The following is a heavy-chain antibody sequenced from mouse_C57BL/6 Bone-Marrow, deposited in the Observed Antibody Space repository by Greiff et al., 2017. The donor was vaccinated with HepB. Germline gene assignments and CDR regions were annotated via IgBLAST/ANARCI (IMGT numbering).Heavy chain of an antibody. D-gene: IGHD2-5*01. Sequence: EVQLQESGGGLVKPGGSLKLSCAASGFTFSDYGMHWVRQAPEKGLEWVAYISSGSSTIYYADTVKGRFTISRDNAKNTLFLQMTSLRSEDTAMYYCASSSNYDAMDYWGQGTSVTVSS. CDR2: ISSGSSTI. CDR1: GFTFSDYG. J-gene: IGHJ4*01. CDR3: ASSSNYDAMDY. V-gene: IGHV5-17*01.